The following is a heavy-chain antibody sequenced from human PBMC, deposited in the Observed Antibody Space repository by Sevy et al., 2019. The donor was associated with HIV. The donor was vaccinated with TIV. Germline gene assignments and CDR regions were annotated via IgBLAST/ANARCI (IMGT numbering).Heavy chain of an antibody. Sequence: GGSLRLSCAASGFTFSTYGMHWVRQAPGKGLEWVAFIRFDGNSKYYADSVKGRFTISRDNSKNTLDLQLNSLTAEDTAVYYCASADCGGDCYLVFDYRGQRTLVTVSS. V-gene: IGHV3-30*02. CDR3: ASADCGGDCYLVFDY. D-gene: IGHD2-21*01. CDR2: IRFDGNSK. J-gene: IGHJ4*02. CDR1: GFTFSTYG.